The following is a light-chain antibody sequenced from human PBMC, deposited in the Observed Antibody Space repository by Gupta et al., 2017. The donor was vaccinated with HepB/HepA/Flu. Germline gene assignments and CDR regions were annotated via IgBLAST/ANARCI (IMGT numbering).Light chain of an antibody. CDR1: QETNNN. J-gene: IGKJ5*01. CDR2: PAS. V-gene: IGKV1-9*01. Sequence: IQLTQSPSFLSASVRDRVTITCLASQETNNNLIWYQQKPGKAPKLLIYPASTLQSGVPSRFSGSGSGTQLTVRISSLQPEDFGTYFCQQCDSSPLTFGPGTQLDIK. CDR3: QQCDSSPLT.